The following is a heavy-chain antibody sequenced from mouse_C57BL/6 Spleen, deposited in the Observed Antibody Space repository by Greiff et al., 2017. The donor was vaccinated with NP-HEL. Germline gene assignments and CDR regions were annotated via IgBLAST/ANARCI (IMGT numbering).Heavy chain of an antibody. CDR1: GYTFTDYY. CDR2: INPNNGGT. Sequence: EVQLQQSGPELVKPGASVKISCKASGYTFTDYYMNWVKQSHGKSLEWIGDINPNNGGTSYNQKFKGKATLTVDKSSSTAYMELNSLTSEDSAVYYCARRENYYGSSYFDYWGQGTTLTVSS. CDR3: ARRENYYGSSYFDY. D-gene: IGHD1-1*01. J-gene: IGHJ2*01. V-gene: IGHV1-26*01.